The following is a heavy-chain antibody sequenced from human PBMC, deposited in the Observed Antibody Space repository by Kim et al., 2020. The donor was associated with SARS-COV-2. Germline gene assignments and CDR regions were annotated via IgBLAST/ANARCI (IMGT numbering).Heavy chain of an antibody. V-gene: IGHV4-39*01. CDR3: ASIPVGAQDY. J-gene: IGHJ4*02. CDR2: LYYSEST. Sequence: SETLSLTCTVSGGSISSSSYYWAWIRQPPGKGLEWIGSLYYSESTYYNPSLKSRVTISVDTSKNQFSLTLSSVTAADTAVYYCASIPVGAQDYWGQGTLVTVSS. D-gene: IGHD1-26*01. CDR1: GGSISSSSYY.